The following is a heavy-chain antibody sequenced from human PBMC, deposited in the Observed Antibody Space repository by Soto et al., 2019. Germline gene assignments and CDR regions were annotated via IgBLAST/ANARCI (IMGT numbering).Heavy chain of an antibody. J-gene: IGHJ6*02. D-gene: IGHD6-13*01. CDR2: ISAYNGNT. Sequence: QVQLVQSGAEVKKPGASVKVSCKASGYTFTSYGISWVRQAPGQGLEWMGWISAYNGNTNYAQKLQGRVTMTTDTSTSTVYMELRSLRSDDTAVYYCARVEGIADYYYYGMDVWGQGTTDTVSS. CDR3: ARVEGIADYYYYGMDV. V-gene: IGHV1-18*04. CDR1: GYTFTSYG.